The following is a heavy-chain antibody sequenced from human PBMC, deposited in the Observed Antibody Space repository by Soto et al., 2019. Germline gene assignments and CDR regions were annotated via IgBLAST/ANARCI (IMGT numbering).Heavy chain of an antibody. CDR3: ARDLSSIVGATTYFDY. V-gene: IGHV1-18*01. D-gene: IGHD1-26*01. CDR1: GYTFTSYG. J-gene: IGHJ4*02. Sequence: ASVKVSCKASGYTFTSYGISWVRQAPGQGLEWMGWISAYNGNTNYAQKLQGRVTMTTDTSTSTAYMELRSLRSDDTAVYYCARDLSSIVGATTYFDYWGQGTLVTVSS. CDR2: ISAYNGNT.